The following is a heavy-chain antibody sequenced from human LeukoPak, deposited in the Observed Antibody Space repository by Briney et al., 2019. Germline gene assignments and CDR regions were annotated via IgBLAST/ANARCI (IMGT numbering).Heavy chain of an antibody. V-gene: IGHV4-34*01. CDR3: ARGDFWRAA. CDR2: INHSGST. D-gene: IGHD3-3*01. J-gene: IGHJ5*02. CDR1: GDSISNYY. Sequence: SETLSLTCTVSGDSISNYYWSWIRQPPGKGLEWIGEINHSGSTNYNPSLKSRVTISVDTSKNQFSLKLSSVTAADTAVYYCARGDFWRAAWGQGTPVTVSS.